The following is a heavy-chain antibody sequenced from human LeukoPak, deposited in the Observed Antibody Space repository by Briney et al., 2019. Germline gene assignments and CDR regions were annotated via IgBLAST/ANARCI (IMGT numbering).Heavy chain of an antibody. CDR3: ARSHYYGSGSLDY. Sequence: SQTLSLTCAVSGGSISSGGYSWSWTRQPPGKGLEWIGHIYHSGSTYYNPSLKSRVTISVDRSKNQFSLKLSSVTAADTAVHYCARSHYYGSGSLDYWGQGTLVTVSS. CDR2: IYHSGST. V-gene: IGHV4-30-2*01. D-gene: IGHD3-10*01. CDR1: GGSISSGGYS. J-gene: IGHJ4*02.